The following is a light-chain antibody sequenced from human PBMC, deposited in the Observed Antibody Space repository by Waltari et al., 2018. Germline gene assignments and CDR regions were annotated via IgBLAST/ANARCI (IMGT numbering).Light chain of an antibody. J-gene: IGLJ2*01. CDR3: NARDRSGSVV. V-gene: IGLV3-19*01. CDR2: GET. Sequence: SSELTQDSAVSVALGQTVRSTCPGARLRDYYASWDQQKAGPAPVLVMHGETKRPSGIPDPFSGSSSGNTASLTITGAQAGDESDYYCNARDRSGSVVFGAGTKLTV. CDR1: RLRDYY.